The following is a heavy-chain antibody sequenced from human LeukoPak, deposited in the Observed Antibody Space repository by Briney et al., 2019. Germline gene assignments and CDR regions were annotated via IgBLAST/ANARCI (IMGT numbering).Heavy chain of an antibody. CDR3: ARVKSWYYYGSGSYSRGGYYFDY. V-gene: IGHV3-53*01. Sequence: PGGSLRLSCAASGFTVSSNYMSWFRQAPGKGLEWVSVIYSGGSTYYADSVKGRFTISRDNSKNTLYLQMNSLRAEDTAVYYCARVKSWYYYGSGSYSRGGYYFDYWGQGTLVTVSS. CDR1: GFTVSSNY. J-gene: IGHJ4*02. D-gene: IGHD3-10*01. CDR2: IYSGGST.